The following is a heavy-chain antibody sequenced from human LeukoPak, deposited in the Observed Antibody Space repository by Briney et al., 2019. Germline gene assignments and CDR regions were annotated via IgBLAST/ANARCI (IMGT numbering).Heavy chain of an antibody. V-gene: IGHV1-2*02. CDR2: INSNTGGT. Sequence: ASVKVSCKASGDTFTGSFMHGVRQAPGQGLEWMGWINSNTGGTKFAQKFQGRVTMTRDTSISTAYMELSSLRSDDTAVYYCARADPVAYWGQGNQVTVSS. CDR3: ARADPVAY. J-gene: IGHJ4*02. CDR1: GDTFTGSF.